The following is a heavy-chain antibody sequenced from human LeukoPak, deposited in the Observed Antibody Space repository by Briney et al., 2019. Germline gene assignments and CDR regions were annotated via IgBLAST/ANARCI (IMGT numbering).Heavy chain of an antibody. D-gene: IGHD3-10*01. J-gene: IGHJ5*02. V-gene: IGHV4-34*01. Sequence: SETLSLTCAVYGGSFSGYYWNWVRQPPGKGLEWIGEINHRGSTNYNPSLKSRVTISVDTSKNQLSLKLSSVTAADTAVYYCASGRFGDYNWFDPWGQGTLVTVSS. CDR2: INHRGST. CDR3: ASGRFGDYNWFDP. CDR1: GGSFSGYY.